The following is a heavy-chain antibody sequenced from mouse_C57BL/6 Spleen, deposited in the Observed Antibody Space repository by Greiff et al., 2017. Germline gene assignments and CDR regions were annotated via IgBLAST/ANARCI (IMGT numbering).Heavy chain of an antibody. J-gene: IGHJ4*01. V-gene: IGHV1-52*01. CDR1: GYTFTSYW. CDR2: IDPSDSET. Sequence: QVQLQQPGAELVRPGSSVKLSCKASGYTFTSYWMHWVKQRPIQGLEWIGNIDPSDSETHYNQKFKDKATLTVDNSSSTAYMQLNSLTSEDSAVYYCAREGGTDNYAMDYWGQGTSVTVSS. D-gene: IGHD4-1*01. CDR3: AREGGTDNYAMDY.